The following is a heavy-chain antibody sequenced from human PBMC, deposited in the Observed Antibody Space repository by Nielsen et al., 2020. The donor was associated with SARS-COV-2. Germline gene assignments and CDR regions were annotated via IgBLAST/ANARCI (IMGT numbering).Heavy chain of an antibody. CDR2: ISASGGSR. J-gene: IGHJ3*01. Sequence: GGSLRLSCASSGVTFSNYAMGWVRQTPGKGLEWVSTISASGGSRYYAESVKGRLTISRDNAKNSMSLQMNSLRVEDTAVYYCARDWSRAFDVWGQGTMVTVSS. CDR3: ARDWSRAFDV. V-gene: IGHV3-23*01. CDR1: GVTFSNYA.